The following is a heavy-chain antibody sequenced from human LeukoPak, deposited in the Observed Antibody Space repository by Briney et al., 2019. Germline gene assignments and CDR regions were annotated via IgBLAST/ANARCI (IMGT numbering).Heavy chain of an antibody. CDR3: AKGLYDILTGYYPLFDY. D-gene: IGHD3-9*01. J-gene: IGHJ4*02. V-gene: IGHV3-30*18. CDR2: ISYDGSNK. CDR1: GFTFSSYG. Sequence: GRSLRLSCAASGFTFSSYGMHWVRQAPGKGLEWVAVISYDGSNKYYADSVKGRFTTSRDNSKNTLYLQMNSLRAEDTAVYYCAKGLYDILTGYYPLFDYWGQGTLVTVSS.